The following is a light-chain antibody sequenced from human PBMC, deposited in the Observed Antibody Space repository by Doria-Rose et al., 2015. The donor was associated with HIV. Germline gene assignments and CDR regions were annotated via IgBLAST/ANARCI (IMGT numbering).Light chain of an antibody. V-gene: IGKV3-20*01. J-gene: IGKJ1*01. CDR3: HQYGTSWT. CDR1: QSFSSTY. Sequence: TQSPGTLSLSPGERATLSCRASQSFSSTYLAWYQQKPDQAPSLLIYDGSTRATGIPDRFSASGSVTDFTLPINRLEHEDFALYYCHQYGTSWTFGQGTKVEI. CDR2: DGS.